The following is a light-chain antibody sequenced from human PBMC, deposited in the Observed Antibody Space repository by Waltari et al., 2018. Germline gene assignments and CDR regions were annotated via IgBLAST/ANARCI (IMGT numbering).Light chain of an antibody. J-gene: IGKJ1*01. Sequence: EIVLTQYPGTLSLSPGERATLSCRASQTVSRALAWYQQKPDQAPRLLIYAASSRATGIPDRFSGGGSGTDFSLTISRLEPEDFAVYYCQHYVTLPATFGQGNKVAF. V-gene: IGKV3-20*01. CDR2: AAS. CDR3: QHYVTLPAT. CDR1: QTVSRA.